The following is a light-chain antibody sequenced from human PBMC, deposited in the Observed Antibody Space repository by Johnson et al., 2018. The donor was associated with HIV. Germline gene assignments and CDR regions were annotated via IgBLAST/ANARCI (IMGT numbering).Light chain of an antibody. Sequence: QSVLTQPPSVSAAPGQMVSISCSGSSSNIGKNYVSWYQQFPGTAPKLLIHENNERPSGIPDRFSGSKSGTSATLGITGLQTGDEADYYCGTWDSSLSAHYVFGTGTNITVL. CDR1: SSNIGKNY. CDR3: GTWDSSLSAHYV. V-gene: IGLV1-51*02. CDR2: ENN. J-gene: IGLJ1*01.